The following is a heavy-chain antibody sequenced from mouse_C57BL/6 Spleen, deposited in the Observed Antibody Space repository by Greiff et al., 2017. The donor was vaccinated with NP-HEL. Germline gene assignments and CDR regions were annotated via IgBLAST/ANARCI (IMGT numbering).Heavy chain of an antibody. V-gene: IGHV1-15*01. CDR3: TRSSWDEKDFDY. Sequence: QVQLQQSGAELVRPGASVTLSCKASGYTFTDYEMHWVKQTPVHGLEWIGAIDPETGGTAYNQKFKGKAILTADKSSSTAYMELRSLTSEDSAVYYCTRSSWDEKDFDYWGQGTTLTVSS. D-gene: IGHD4-1*01. J-gene: IGHJ2*01. CDR2: IDPETGGT. CDR1: GYTFTDYE.